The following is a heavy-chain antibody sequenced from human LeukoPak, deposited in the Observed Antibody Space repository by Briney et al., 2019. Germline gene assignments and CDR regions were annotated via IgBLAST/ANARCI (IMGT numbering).Heavy chain of an antibody. J-gene: IGHJ5*02. CDR3: AREGCSGGSCYRNWFDP. D-gene: IGHD2-15*01. CDR2: INPSGGSA. V-gene: IGHV1-46*01. Sequence: ASVKVSCKASGYTFTSYYMQWVRQAPGQGLEWMGIINPSGGSASYAQKFQGRVTMTRDTSTSTVYMELSSLRSEDTAVYYCAREGCSGGSCYRNWFDPWGQGTLVTVSS. CDR1: GYTFTSYY.